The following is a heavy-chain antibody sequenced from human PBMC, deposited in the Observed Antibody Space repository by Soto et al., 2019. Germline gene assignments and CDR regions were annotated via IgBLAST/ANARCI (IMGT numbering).Heavy chain of an antibody. V-gene: IGHV3-33*01. CDR3: ATVRGACSGGSCYLDS. J-gene: IGHJ4*02. CDR2: IWYDGSKK. D-gene: IGHD2-15*01. Sequence: QVQLVESGGDVVQPGRSLRLSCATSGFTFSGFGMHWVRQAPGKGLEWVAIIWYDGSKKYYADSVKGRFTISKDNSKSPLFLQMNSLRVEDTAAYSCATVRGACSGGSCYLDSWGQGTLVTVSS. CDR1: GFTFSGFG.